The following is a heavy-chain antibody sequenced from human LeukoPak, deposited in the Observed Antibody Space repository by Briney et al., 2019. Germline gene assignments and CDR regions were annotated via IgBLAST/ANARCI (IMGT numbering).Heavy chain of an antibody. CDR1: GFTFSSYA. V-gene: IGHV3-30-3*01. Sequence: PGGSLRLSCAASGFTFSSYAMHWVRQAPGKGLEWVAVISYDGSNKYYADSVKGRFTISRDNSKNTLYLQMNSLRAEDTAVYYCARENYYDSSGYYFDPYFDYWGQGTLVTVSS. CDR2: ISYDGSNK. J-gene: IGHJ4*02. D-gene: IGHD3-22*01. CDR3: ARENYYDSSGYYFDPYFDY.